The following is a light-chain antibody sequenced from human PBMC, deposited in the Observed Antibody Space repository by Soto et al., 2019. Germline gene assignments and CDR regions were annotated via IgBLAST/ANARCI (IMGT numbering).Light chain of an antibody. Sequence: IQLTQSPSSLSASLGDSVTITCRASQGISRYLSWYQQKPGRAPKLLISAASTLQSGVPARFSGSGSGTDFTLSITSLQPEDFATYYCQQLNTYPVTFGGGTKVDIK. J-gene: IGKJ4*01. CDR1: QGISRY. CDR2: AAS. CDR3: QQLNTYPVT. V-gene: IGKV1-9*01.